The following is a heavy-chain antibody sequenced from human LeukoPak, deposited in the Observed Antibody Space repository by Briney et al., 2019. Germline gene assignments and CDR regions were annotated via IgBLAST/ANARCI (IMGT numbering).Heavy chain of an antibody. V-gene: IGHV4-4*02. J-gene: IGHJ4*02. Sequence: PSGTQSLTCAVSGGSISSRNWWSWVRQPPGKGLEWIGEIYHSGSTNYNPSLKSRVTISVATSKNQFSLKLSSVTAADTAVYYCAIMNAGFSAAPGYWGQGTLVTVSS. CDR1: GGSISSRNW. CDR2: IYHSGST. D-gene: IGHD6-13*01. CDR3: AIMNAGFSAAPGY.